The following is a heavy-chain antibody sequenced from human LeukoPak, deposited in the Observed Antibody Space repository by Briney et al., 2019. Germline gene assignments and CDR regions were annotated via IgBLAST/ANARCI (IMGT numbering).Heavy chain of an antibody. CDR2: IYYSGST. D-gene: IGHD6-19*01. Sequence: SETLSLTCTVSGGSISSYYWSWIRQPPGKGLEWIGYIYYSGSTNYNPSLKSRVTISVDTSKNQFSLKLSSVTAADMAVYYCARDSPYSSGWGEGRYFDLWGRGTLITVSS. CDR1: GGSISSYY. J-gene: IGHJ2*01. V-gene: IGHV4-59*01. CDR3: ARDSPYSSGWGEGRYFDL.